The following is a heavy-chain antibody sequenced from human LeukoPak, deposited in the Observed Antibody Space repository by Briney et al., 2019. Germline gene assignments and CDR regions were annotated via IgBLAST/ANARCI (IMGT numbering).Heavy chain of an antibody. D-gene: IGHD5-12*01. CDR3: AREGDSGYDSFFDY. CDR1: GFTFSSHW. J-gene: IGHJ4*02. Sequence: GGSLRLSCAASGFTFSSHWMSWVRQAPGKGLEWVANIKQDGSEKYYVDSVKGRFTISRDNAKNSLYLQMNSLRAEDTAVYYCAREGDSGYDSFFDYWGQGTLVTVSS. CDR2: IKQDGSEK. V-gene: IGHV3-7*03.